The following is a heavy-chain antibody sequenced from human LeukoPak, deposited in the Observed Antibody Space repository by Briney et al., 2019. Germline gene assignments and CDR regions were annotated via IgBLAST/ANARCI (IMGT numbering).Heavy chain of an antibody. Sequence: ASVKVSCKASGGTFTSYGFSWVRQAPGQGLEGMGGIIPIFGTANYAQKFQGRVPITADESTNTSYMELSSLRSEDTAVYYCARDNSLAITMLRGITNNWFDPWGQGTLVTVSS. V-gene: IGHV1-69*01. CDR1: GGTFTSYG. D-gene: IGHD3-10*01. J-gene: IGHJ5*02. CDR2: IIPIFGTA. CDR3: ARDNSLAITMLRGITNNWFDP.